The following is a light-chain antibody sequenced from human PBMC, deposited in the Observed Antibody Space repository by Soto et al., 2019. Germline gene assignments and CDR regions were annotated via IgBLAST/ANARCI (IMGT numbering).Light chain of an antibody. V-gene: IGKV1-39*01. CDR3: QQSCSTLWT. CDR2: GAS. J-gene: IGKJ1*01. Sequence: DIQMTQSPSSLSASVGDRVTITCRASQSITIYLNWYQQTPGEAPNLLIFGASTLQSGLPSRFSGSGSGTDFTLTISSLQPEDFATYYCQQSCSTLWTFGQGTKVDIK. CDR1: QSITIY.